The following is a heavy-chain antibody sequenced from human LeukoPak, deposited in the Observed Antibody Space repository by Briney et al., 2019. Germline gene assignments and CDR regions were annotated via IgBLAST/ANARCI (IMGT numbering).Heavy chain of an antibody. CDR2: IKQDGSEK. D-gene: IGHD3-10*01. CDR3: AKVFEVRGARRPKDY. Sequence: AGGSLRLSCAGYGFIFSRYWMSWVRQGPGKGLEWVANIKQDGSEKFYADSVRDRFTISRDNSKNTLFLQMNSLRIEDTAVYYCAKVFEVRGARRPKDYWGQGTLVIVSS. V-gene: IGHV3-7*04. J-gene: IGHJ4*02. CDR1: GFIFSRYW.